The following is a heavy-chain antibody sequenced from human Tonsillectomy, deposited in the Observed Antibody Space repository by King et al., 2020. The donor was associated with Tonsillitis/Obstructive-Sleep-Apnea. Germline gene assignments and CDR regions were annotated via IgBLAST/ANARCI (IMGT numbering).Heavy chain of an antibody. J-gene: IGHJ6*03. CDR3: ARDQKLAGHKLLRLDYQYYYYMDV. V-gene: IGHV1-69*01. CDR2: IIPIFGTA. CDR1: GGTFSSYA. Sequence: QLVQSGAEVKKPGSSVKVSCKASGGTFSSYAISWVRQAPGQGLEWMGGIIPIFGTATYAQKFQGRVTITADESTSTAYMELSSLRSEDTAVYYCARDQKLAGHKLLRLDYQYYYYMDVWGKGTTVTVSS. D-gene: IGHD2-2*01.